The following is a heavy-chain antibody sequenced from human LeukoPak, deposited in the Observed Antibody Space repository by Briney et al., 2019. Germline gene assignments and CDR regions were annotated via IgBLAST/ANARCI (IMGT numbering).Heavy chain of an antibody. CDR1: GRSMSAYY. D-gene: IGHD3-3*01. Sequence: SETLSLTCSVSGRSMSAYYWNWIRPPAGRGLDWVECIYTRGSANYNPSLKGRVTMSVATSKNQYSLRLSSVTAADTAVYYCGRGHYYDFWSGYYPGWFVPWGQGALVTVSP. CDR3: GRGHYYDFWSGYYPGWFVP. V-gene: IGHV4-4*07. J-gene: IGHJ5*02. CDR2: IYTRGSA.